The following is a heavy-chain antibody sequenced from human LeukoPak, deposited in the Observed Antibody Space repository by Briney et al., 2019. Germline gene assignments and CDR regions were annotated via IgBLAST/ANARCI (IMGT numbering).Heavy chain of an antibody. D-gene: IGHD2-2*01. J-gene: IGHJ6*03. CDR2: MNPNSGNT. V-gene: IGHV1-8*01. Sequence: ASVNVSLKDSVYTFTSYYINWVRQATGQGLEWMGWMNPNSGNTGYAQKFQGRVTMTRNTYISTAYMELSSMRSEDTAVHYCARGTGYCSSTSCCIGEYDYYYYMDVWGKGNRVTVSS. CDR1: VYTFTSYY. CDR3: ARGTGYCSSTSCCIGEYDYYYYMDV.